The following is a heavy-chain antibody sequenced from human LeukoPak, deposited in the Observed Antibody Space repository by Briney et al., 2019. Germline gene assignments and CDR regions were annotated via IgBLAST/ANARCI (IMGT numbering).Heavy chain of an antibody. CDR1: GFTFSSYG. D-gene: IGHD5-18*01. V-gene: IGHV3-30*02. CDR2: IRYDGSDK. J-gene: IGHJ4*02. CDR3: AKDQGIQLWFNFDY. Sequence: GGSLRLSCAASGFTFSSYGMHWVRQAPGKGLEWVAFIRYDGSDKYYADSVKGRFTISRDNSKNTLYLQMNSLRAEDTAVYYCAKDQGIQLWFNFDYWGQGTLVTVSS.